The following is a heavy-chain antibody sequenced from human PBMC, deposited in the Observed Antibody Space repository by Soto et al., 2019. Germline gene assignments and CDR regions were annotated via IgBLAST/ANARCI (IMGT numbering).Heavy chain of an antibody. J-gene: IGHJ4*02. D-gene: IGHD1-26*01. V-gene: IGHV3-64D*06. CDR2: ISSNGGST. CDR1: GFTFSTYA. Sequence: PGGSLRLSCSASGFTFSTYAMHWVRQAPGKGLEYISGISSNGGSTYYADSVKGRFTNSRDNSKNTLYLQLCSLRAEDTAVYYCVRDSGSFGSSYFDNWGRGTVVTVSS. CDR3: VRDSGSFGSSYFDN.